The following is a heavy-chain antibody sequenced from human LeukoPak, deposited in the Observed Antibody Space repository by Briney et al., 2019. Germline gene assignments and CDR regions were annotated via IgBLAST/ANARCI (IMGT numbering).Heavy chain of an antibody. Sequence: GGSLRLSCAASGFTFSIYSINCVRQAPGKGLEWVSYISSSSTISYADSVKGRFTISRDNANNSLYLQMNSLRDEDTAVCYCARGGTSSSLAYWGQGTLVTVSS. V-gene: IGHV3-48*02. J-gene: IGHJ4*02. CDR3: ARGGTSSSLAY. CDR2: ISSSSTI. CDR1: GFTFSIYS. D-gene: IGHD4-23*01.